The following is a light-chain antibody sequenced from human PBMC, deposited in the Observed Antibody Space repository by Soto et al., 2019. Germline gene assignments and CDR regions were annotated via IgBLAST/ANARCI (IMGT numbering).Light chain of an antibody. CDR2: WAS. Sequence: DIVMTQSPDSLAVSLGERATINCKSSQSVLYSSNNKNYLAWYQQKLGQPPKLLIYWASTRESGVPDRFSGSGSGADFSLTISSLQAEDVAVYYCQQYYSIPPTFGQGTKVEIQ. V-gene: IGKV4-1*01. CDR1: QSVLYSSNNKNY. CDR3: QQYYSIPPT. J-gene: IGKJ1*01.